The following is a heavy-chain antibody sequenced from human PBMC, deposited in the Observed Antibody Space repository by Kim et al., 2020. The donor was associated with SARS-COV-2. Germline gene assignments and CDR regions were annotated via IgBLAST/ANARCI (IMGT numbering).Heavy chain of an antibody. J-gene: IGHJ4*02. Sequence: SGPTLVNPTQTLTLTCTFSGFSLSTSGVGVGWIRQPPGKALEWLALIYWDDDKRYSPSLKSRLTITKDTSKNQVVLTMTNMDPVDTATYYCAHRDPTAAGRMREYWGQGTLVTVSS. CDR2: IYWDDDK. CDR1: GFSLSTSGVG. CDR3: AHRDPTAAGRMREY. D-gene: IGHD6-13*01. V-gene: IGHV2-5*02.